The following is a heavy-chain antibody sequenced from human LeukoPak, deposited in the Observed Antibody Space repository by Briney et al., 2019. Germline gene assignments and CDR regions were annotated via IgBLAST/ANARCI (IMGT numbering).Heavy chain of an antibody. CDR2: SKQDGYAE. CDR3: ARGLAEFDY. CDR1: GFTLSSYW. Sequence: GGSLSLSCAASGFTLSSYWMSSVRQAPGKGPELVANSKQDGYAEYYVGSVKIRINIARDNVNMSLYLQMNSLRAEDSAVYYCARGLAEFDYWGQGTLVTVSS. V-gene: IGHV3-7*01. J-gene: IGHJ4*02. D-gene: IGHD3-16*01.